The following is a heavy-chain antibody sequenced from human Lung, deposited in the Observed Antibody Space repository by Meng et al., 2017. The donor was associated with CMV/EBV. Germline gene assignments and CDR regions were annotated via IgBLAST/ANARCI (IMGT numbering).Heavy chain of an antibody. CDR2: IYHSGST. D-gene: IGHD6-19*01. J-gene: IGHJ4*02. Sequence: VPLQASGPGLVKPPGTLSLTCAVSGGSISSRNWWSWVRQPPGKGLEWIGEIYHSGSTNYNPSLKSRVTISVDKSKNQFSLKLSSVTAADTAVYYCASFPPPGKQWLVTDYWGQGTLVTVSS. V-gene: IGHV4-4*03. CDR1: GGSISSRNW. CDR3: ASFPPPGKQWLVTDY.